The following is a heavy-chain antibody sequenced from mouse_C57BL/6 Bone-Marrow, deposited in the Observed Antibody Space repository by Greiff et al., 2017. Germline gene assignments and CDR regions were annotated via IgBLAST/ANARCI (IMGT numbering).Heavy chain of an antibody. J-gene: IGHJ1*03. V-gene: IGHV14-4*01. D-gene: IGHD1-3*01. CDR2: IDPENGDT. Sequence: EVKLMESGAELVRPGASVKLSCTASGFNIKDDYMHWVKQRPEQGLEWIGWIDPENGDTEYASKFQGKATITADTSSNTAYLQLSSLTSEDTAVYYCTTGVYYWYFDVWGTGTTVTVSS. CDR1: GFNIKDDY. CDR3: TTGVYYWYFDV.